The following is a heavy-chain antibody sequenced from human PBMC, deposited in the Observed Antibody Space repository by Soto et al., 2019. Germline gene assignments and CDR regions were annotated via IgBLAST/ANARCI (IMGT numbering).Heavy chain of an antibody. J-gene: IGHJ4*02. CDR1: GVSINSLTW. Sequence: QVDLQESGPGLVKPSGTLSLTCAVSGVSINSLTWWSWVRQSPGKGLEWIGQIYHNGSPKYNPSLKSRVPISLDKSKNQFSLNLESVTAADTAIYFCARSVHYFDFWGQGALVTVSS. CDR2: IYHNGSP. D-gene: IGHD3-10*02. V-gene: IGHV4-4*02. CDR3: ARSVHYFDF.